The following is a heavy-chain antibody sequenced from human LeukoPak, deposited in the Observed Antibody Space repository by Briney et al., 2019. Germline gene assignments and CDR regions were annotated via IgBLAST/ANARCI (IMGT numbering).Heavy chain of an antibody. J-gene: IGHJ4*02. D-gene: IGHD4-23*01. Sequence: SETLSLNCTVSGGSISSGGYYWSWIRQHPGKGLEWIGYIYYSGSTYYNPSLKSRVTISADTSKNQFSLKLSSVTAADTAVYYCARAQTYMTTVVRYYFDYWGQGTLVTVSS. CDR2: IYYSGST. V-gene: IGHV4-31*03. CDR1: GGSISSGGYY. CDR3: ARAQTYMTTVVRYYFDY.